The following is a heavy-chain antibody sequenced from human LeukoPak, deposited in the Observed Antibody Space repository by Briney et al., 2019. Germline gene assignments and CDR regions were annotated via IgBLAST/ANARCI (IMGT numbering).Heavy chain of an antibody. CDR1: GFTFSSYG. Sequence: GGSLRLSCATSGFTFSSYGMHWVRQAPGKGLEWVAAIWYDGSKEYYADSVKGRFTISRDNSKNTLYLQMSSLRAEDTALYYCAKAGYDSSGYPNLAPYYFDYWGQGTLVTVSS. V-gene: IGHV3-30*02. J-gene: IGHJ4*02. CDR2: IWYDGSKE. CDR3: AKAGYDSSGYPNLAPYYFDY. D-gene: IGHD3-22*01.